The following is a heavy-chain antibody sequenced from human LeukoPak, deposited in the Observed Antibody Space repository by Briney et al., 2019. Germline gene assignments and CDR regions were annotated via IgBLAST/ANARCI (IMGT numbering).Heavy chain of an antibody. J-gene: IGHJ6*03. D-gene: IGHD6-13*01. CDR2: ISSSSNTI. V-gene: IGHV3-48*01. CDR1: GFTFSSYS. CDR3: ARDPATYSSYYYYYYMDV. Sequence: GGSLRLSCATSGFTFSSYSMNWVRQAPGKGLEWVSYISSSSNTIYYADSVQGRFTISRDNAKNSLYLQMNSLRAEDTAVYYCARDPATYSSYYYYYYMDVWGKGTTVTVSS.